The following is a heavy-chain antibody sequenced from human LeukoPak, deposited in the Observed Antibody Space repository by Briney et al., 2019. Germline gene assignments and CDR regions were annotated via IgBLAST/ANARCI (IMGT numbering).Heavy chain of an antibody. V-gene: IGHV1-2*02. J-gene: IGHJ3*01. CDR1: EYTFIVYN. CDR2: INPNSGGT. D-gene: IGHD3-10*01. CDR3: VRDRGVWAFDV. Sequence: ASVKVSCKAFEYTFIVYNMHWVRQAPGQGPGRMGWINPNSGGTIYAQKFQDRVTMTRDTSISTAYMELNRLRSDDTAVYYCVRDRGVWAFDVWGQGTMVTVSS.